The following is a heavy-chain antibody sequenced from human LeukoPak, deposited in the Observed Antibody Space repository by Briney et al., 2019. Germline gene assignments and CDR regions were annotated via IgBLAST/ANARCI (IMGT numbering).Heavy chain of an antibody. V-gene: IGHV1-2*02. Sequence: GASVMVSCKASGYTFTGYYMHWVRQAPGQGLGWMGWINPNSGDTNYAQKFQDRVTVTRDTSISTAYMDLSWLRSDDTAVYYCARVGSSGWYVHPTLDYWGQGTLVTVSS. D-gene: IGHD6-19*01. CDR1: GYTFTGYY. J-gene: IGHJ4*02. CDR3: ARVGSSGWYVHPTLDY. CDR2: INPNSGDT.